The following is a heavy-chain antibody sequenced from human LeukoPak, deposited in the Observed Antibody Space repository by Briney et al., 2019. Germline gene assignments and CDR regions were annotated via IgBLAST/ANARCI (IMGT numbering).Heavy chain of an antibody. V-gene: IGHV4-4*03. D-gene: IGHD4-11*01. CDR2: ICYSGST. Sequence: PETLSLTCGVSGGSVSSTNWWTWIRQPPGKGLEWIGSICYSGSTFYNPSLKSRVTLSVDTSKNQFSLKLSSVTAADTAVYYCARTTVHGSLDYWGQGTLVTVSS. CDR1: GGSVSSTNW. CDR3: ARTTVHGSLDY. J-gene: IGHJ4*02.